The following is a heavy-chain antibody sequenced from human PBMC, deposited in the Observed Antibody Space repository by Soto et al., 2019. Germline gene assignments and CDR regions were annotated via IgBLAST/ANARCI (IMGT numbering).Heavy chain of an antibody. CDR1: GYTFTSYG. CDR3: AIEYSSSPPYYPIGY. CDR2: IIPIIGKT. D-gene: IGHD6-6*01. V-gene: IGHV1-69*13. J-gene: IGHJ4*02. Sequence: SVQVSCKASGYTFTSYGISWVRQAPGQGLEWMGGIIPIIGKTNYAQKFQGRVTITADESTSTAYMELSSLRSEDTAVYYCAIEYSSSPPYYPIGYWGQGTLVT.